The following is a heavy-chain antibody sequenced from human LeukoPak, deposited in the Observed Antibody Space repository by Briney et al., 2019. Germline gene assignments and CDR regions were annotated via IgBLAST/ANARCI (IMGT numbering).Heavy chain of an antibody. V-gene: IGHV1-3*01. CDR1: GYTFTSYA. CDR3: ARDRWLLADSSGYGMDV. D-gene: IGHD3-22*01. CDR2: INAGNGNT. J-gene: IGHJ6*02. Sequence: ASVKVSCKASGYTFTSYAMHWVRQAPGQRLEWMGWINAGNGNTKYSPKFQGRVTITRDTSASTAYMELSSLRSEDTAVYYCARDRWLLADSSGYGMDVWGQGTTVTVSS.